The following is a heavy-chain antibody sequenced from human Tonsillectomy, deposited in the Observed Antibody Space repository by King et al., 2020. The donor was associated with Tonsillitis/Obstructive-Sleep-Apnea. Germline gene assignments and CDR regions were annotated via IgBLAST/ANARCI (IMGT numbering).Heavy chain of an antibody. J-gene: IGHJ6*03. CDR2: IRSKAYGGTT. D-gene: IGHD3-9*01. V-gene: IGHV3-49*04. Sequence: VQLVESGGGLVQPGRSLRLSCTASGFTFGDYAMSWVRQAPGKGLEWVGFIRSKAYGGTTEYAASVKGRFTISRDDSKSIAYLQMNSLKTEDTAVYYCTRDLIQRRLTGYYPDYYYYYMDVWGKGTTVTVSS. CDR3: TRDLIQRRLTGYYPDYYYYYMDV. CDR1: GFTFGDYA.